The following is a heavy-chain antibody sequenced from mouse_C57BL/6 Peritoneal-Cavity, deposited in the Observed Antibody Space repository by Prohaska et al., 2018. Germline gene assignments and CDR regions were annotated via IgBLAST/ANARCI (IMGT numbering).Heavy chain of an antibody. Sequence: PGASVKMSCKASGYTFTDYYMNWVKQSHGKSLEWIGVINPYNGGTSYNQKFKGKATLTVDKSSSTAYMELNSLTSEDSAVYYCARGVDTVVAYYFDYWGQGTTLTVSS. CDR1: GYTFTDYY. V-gene: IGHV1-19*01. D-gene: IGHD1-1*01. J-gene: IGHJ2*01. CDR3: ARGVDTVVAYYFDY. CDR2: INPYNGGT.